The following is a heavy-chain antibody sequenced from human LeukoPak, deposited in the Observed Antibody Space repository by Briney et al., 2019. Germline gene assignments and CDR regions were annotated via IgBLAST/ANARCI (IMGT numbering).Heavy chain of an antibody. Sequence: SVKVSFKASGGTFSRYAISGVRQAPGQGLEWMGGIISIFGTANYAQKFQGRVTITTDESTSTAYMELSSLRSEDTAVYYCATHKWGQYGSSSYFDYWGQGTLVTVSS. J-gene: IGHJ4*02. CDR1: GGTFSRYA. CDR3: ATHKWGQYGSSSYFDY. CDR2: IISIFGTA. D-gene: IGHD7-27*01. V-gene: IGHV1-69*05.